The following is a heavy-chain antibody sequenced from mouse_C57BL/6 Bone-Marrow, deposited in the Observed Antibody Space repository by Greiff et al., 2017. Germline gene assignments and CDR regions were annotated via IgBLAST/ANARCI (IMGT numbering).Heavy chain of an antibody. D-gene: IGHD1-1*01. J-gene: IGHJ2*01. CDR1: GYTFTSYW. Sequence: VQLQQSGTVLARPGASVKMSCKTSGYTFTSYWMHWVKQRPGQGLEWIGAIYPGNSDTSYNQKLKGKAKLTAVTYASTAYMELSSLTNEDSAVYYCTRRRLIYYYDSSVFYCDYWGQGSTLSGSS. V-gene: IGHV1-5*01. CDR3: TRRRLIYYYDSSVFYCDY. CDR2: IYPGNSDT.